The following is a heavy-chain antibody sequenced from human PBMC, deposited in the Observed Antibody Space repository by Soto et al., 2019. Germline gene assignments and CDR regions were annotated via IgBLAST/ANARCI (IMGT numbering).Heavy chain of an antibody. J-gene: IGHJ4*02. V-gene: IGHV4-31*03. Sequence: PSETLSLTCTVSGGSLRDYGHFWTWIRQRPGSGLEWIGYTSYTGVTYYSPSLQSRISISVDTSKNQFSLKLSSVTAADTAVYYCARGGWDGYKNWGQGTLVTVSS. D-gene: IGHD5-12*01. CDR3: ARGGWDGYKN. CDR2: TSYTGVT. CDR1: GGSLRDYGHF.